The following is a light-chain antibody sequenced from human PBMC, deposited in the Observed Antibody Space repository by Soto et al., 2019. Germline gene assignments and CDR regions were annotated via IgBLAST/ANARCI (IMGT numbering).Light chain of an antibody. Sequence: EIVMTQSPTTLSVSPGQRVTLSCRASQSVRSNLAWHQHKPGQAPRLLISGASTRATGIPVRFSGSGSGTEFSLTISSLQSEDFAVYYCQQYNNGYAFGQGTKLEIK. V-gene: IGKV3-15*01. CDR2: GAS. J-gene: IGKJ2*01. CDR1: QSVRSN. CDR3: QQYNNGYA.